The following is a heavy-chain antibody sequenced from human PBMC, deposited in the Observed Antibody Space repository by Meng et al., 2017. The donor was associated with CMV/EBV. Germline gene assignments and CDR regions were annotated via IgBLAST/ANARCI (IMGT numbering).Heavy chain of an antibody. CDR3: ATGRRLWSGYYPIDY. Sequence: SGYTFTCFRIRWLRQPPGHGLECIGWISAYNGNTNYAQKLQGRVTMTTAPSTRTAYMELRSLSSDDTAVYYCATGRRLWSGYYPIDYWGQGTLVTVSS. V-gene: IGHV1-18*01. D-gene: IGHD3-3*01. CDR2: ISAYNGNT. J-gene: IGHJ4*02. CDR1: GYTFTCFR.